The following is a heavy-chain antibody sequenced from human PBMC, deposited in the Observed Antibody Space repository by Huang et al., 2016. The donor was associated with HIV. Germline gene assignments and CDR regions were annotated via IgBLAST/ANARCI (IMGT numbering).Heavy chain of an antibody. CDR1: GDTLTESS. CDR3: ATEGLGGEGNTLDY. V-gene: IGHV1-24*01. Sequence: QVQLTQSGAEVKKPGASVKVSCKISGDTLTESSMHWGRQAPGKGLEWMGSFNPEDGERVYAQRCQGRVTMTEDTTTDTAYLELSSLRSEDTAVYYCATEGLGGEGNTLDYWGQGTLVTVSS. J-gene: IGHJ4*02. D-gene: IGHD3-16*01. CDR2: FNPEDGER.